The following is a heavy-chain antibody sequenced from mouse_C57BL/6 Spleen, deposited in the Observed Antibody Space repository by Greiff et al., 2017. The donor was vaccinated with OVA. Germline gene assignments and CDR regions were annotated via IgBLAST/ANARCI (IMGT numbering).Heavy chain of an antibody. D-gene: IGHD2-1*01. V-gene: IGHV1-22*01. CDR1: GYTFTDYN. CDR2: INPNNGGT. J-gene: IGHJ3*01. CDR3: ARSIYYGNYVFAY. Sequence: VQLQQSGPELVKPGASVKMSCKASGYTFTDYNMHWVKQSHGKSLEWIGYINPNNGGTSYNQKFKGKATLTVNKSSSTAYMELRSLTSEDSAVYYCARSIYYGNYVFAYWGQGTLVTVSA.